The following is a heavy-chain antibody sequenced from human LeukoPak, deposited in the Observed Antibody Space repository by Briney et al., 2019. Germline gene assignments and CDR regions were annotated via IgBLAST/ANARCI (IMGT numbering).Heavy chain of an antibody. D-gene: IGHD2-2*01. CDR3: ARAPITSPFYFDH. J-gene: IGHJ4*02. CDR1: GFTFSDYY. V-gene: IGHV3-20*04. Sequence: GGSLRLSCAASGFTFSDYYMSWIRQAPGKGLEWVSGINWSGGSTGYADPVRGRFTISRDNAKNSLYLQMDSLTAEDTALYYCARAPITSPFYFDHWGQGTLVTVSS. CDR2: INWSGGST.